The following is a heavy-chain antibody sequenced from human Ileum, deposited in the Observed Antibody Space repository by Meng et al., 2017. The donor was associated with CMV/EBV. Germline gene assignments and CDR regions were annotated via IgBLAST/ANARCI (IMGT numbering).Heavy chain of an antibody. CDR2: FDPRGDGT. Sequence: CKTSGCKFRYSGMHWMREAPGQGLEWIGIFDPRGDGTNYAEDIVGRFTMTADMSTNTMHMELSSLRSDDTAVYYCARDNSNWSTDFWGQGTLVTVSS. V-gene: IGHV1-46*01. J-gene: IGHJ4*02. CDR3: ARDNSNWSTDF. D-gene: IGHD4-11*01. CDR1: GCKFRYSG.